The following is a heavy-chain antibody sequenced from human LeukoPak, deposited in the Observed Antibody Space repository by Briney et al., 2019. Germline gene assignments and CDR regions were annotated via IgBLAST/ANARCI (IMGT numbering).Heavy chain of an antibody. D-gene: IGHD3-10*01. CDR1: GGSFSGYY. CDR3: ARRPIRFYKYGMDV. V-gene: IGHV4-34*01. Sequence: MPSETLSLTCAVYGGSFSGYYWSWIRQPPGKGLEWIGEINHSGSTNYNPSLKSRVTISVDTSKNQFSLKLSSVTAADTAVYYCARRPIRFYKYGMDVWGQGTTVTVSS. J-gene: IGHJ6*02. CDR2: INHSGST.